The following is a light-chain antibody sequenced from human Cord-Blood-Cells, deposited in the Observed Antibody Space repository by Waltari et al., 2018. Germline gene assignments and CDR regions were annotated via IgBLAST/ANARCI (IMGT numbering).Light chain of an antibody. J-gene: IGKJ4*01. CDR1: QSISNY. Sequence: DIQMTQSPSSLSASVGDRVTITCQASQSISNYLNWYQQKPGKAPKLLIYAASNLETGVPSRFSGSGSGTDFTLTISSLQPEDIATYYCQQNDNIPRTFGGGTKVEIK. CDR2: AAS. V-gene: IGKV1-33*01. CDR3: QQNDNIPRT.